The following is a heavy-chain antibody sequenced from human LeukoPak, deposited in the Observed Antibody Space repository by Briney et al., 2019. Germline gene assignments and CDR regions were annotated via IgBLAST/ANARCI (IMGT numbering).Heavy chain of an antibody. CDR3: ARVGTNMVTLEY. CDR2: TDGSST. J-gene: IGHJ4*02. D-gene: IGHD5-18*01. V-gene: IGHV3-74*01. CDR1: GFIFGKSW. Sequence: PGGSLRLSCAASGFIFGKSWMHWVRQAPGKGLVWVSRTDGSSTTYADSVKGRFSVSMDNAQNTLYLQMNSLRAEDTAVYYCARVGTNMVTLEYWGQGTLVTVSS.